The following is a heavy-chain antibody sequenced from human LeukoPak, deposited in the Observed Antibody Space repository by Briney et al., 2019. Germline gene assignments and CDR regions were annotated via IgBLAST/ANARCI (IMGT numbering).Heavy chain of an antibody. CDR1: GNSIRSSSYY. CDR2: IYYSGST. V-gene: IGHV4-39*01. CDR3: ASRYYYDTRGYFLH. Sequence: PSETLSLTCTVSGNSIRSSSYYWGWIRQSPEKGLEWIGSIYYSGSTYYSASFKSRVTISVDTSQNQFSLKLRSVTAADRAVYYCASRYYYDTRGYFLHWGQGSLVTVSS. D-gene: IGHD3-22*01. J-gene: IGHJ1*01.